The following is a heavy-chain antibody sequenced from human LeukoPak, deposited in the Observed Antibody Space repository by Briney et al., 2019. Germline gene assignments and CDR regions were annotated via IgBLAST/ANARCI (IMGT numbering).Heavy chain of an antibody. CDR2: ISAYNGNT. V-gene: IGHV1-18*01. CDR1: GYXFTSYG. Sequence: ASVNVSCKASGYXFTSYGISWVRQAPGQGLEWLGWISAYNGNTNYAQKLQGRVTMTTDTSTSTAYMELRSLRSDDTAVYYCARELHNYSDSSGYGWDYYYYYGMDVWGQGTTVTVSS. D-gene: IGHD3-22*01. CDR3: ARELHNYSDSSGYGWDYYYYYGMDV. J-gene: IGHJ6*02.